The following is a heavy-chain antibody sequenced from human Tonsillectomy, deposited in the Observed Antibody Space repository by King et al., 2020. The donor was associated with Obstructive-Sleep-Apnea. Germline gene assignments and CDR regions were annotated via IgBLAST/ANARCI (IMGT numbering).Heavy chain of an antibody. CDR3: ARVPYYYDSSGYDY. V-gene: IGHV1-18*01. Sequence: QLVQSGVEVKKPGASVKVFCKASGYNFTSYGISWRRKAPVQGLVWIGCIIAYNGNPNYAQKLQGRVTMTTDTSTSTAYMELRSLRSDDTAVYYCARVPYYYDSSGYDYWGQGTLVTVSS. D-gene: IGHD3-22*01. CDR1: GYNFTSYG. CDR2: IIAYNGNP. J-gene: IGHJ4*02.